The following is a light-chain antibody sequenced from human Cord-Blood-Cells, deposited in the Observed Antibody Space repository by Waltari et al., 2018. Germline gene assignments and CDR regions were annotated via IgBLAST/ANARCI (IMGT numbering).Light chain of an antibody. Sequence: NQITQSPSSLSAPVGDRVTITCRASQSISSYLNWYQQKPGKAPKLLIYAASSLQSGVPSRFSGSGSGTDFTLTISSLQPEDFATYYCQQSYSTPPAFGGGTKVEIK. CDR3: QQSYSTPPA. V-gene: IGKV1-39*01. J-gene: IGKJ4*01. CDR1: QSISSY. CDR2: AAS.